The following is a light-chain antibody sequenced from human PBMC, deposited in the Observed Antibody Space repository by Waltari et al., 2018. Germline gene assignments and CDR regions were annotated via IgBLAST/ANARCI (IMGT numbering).Light chain of an antibody. V-gene: IGLV1-47*01. Sequence: QSLLTQSPSASGTPGQRVRLPSSGTSPNIGNNHVNWYQHLPGTAPRLLIYDTDRRPSGVPERFSASKSGTSASLAISGLRSEDEADYYCAAWDDSRSVVFGGGTRLTVL. CDR2: DTD. CDR1: SPNIGNNH. J-gene: IGLJ2*01. CDR3: AAWDDSRSVV.